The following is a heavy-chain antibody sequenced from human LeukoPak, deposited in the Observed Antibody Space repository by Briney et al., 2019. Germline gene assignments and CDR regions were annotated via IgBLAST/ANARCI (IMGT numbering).Heavy chain of an antibody. CDR3: ATGVSYYYYYMDV. CDR1: GGSISSTSYY. J-gene: IGHJ6*03. V-gene: IGHV4-61*02. Sequence: SETLSLTCTVSGGSISSTSYYWSWIRQPAGKGLEWIGRIYTSGSTNYNPSLKSRVTISVDTSKNQFSLKLSSVTAADTAVYYCATGVSYYYYYMDVWGKGTTVTVSS. CDR2: IYTSGST.